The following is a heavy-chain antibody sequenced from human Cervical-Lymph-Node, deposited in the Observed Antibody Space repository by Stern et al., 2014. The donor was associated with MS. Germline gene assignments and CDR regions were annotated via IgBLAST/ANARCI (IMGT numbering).Heavy chain of an antibody. CDR2: IYYSGST. Sequence: VQLVESGPGLVKPSETRSLTCTISGDSISSYYWNWIRQSPGKGLEWSGYIYYSGSTNYTPSIKRRVTISVDMSKNQFSLQLTSVTAADTAVYFCARWDRVMVRPNFYYYGMDVWGQGTTVIVSS. CDR3: ARWDRVMVRPNFYYYGMDV. J-gene: IGHJ6*02. V-gene: IGHV4-59*01. D-gene: IGHD5-18*01. CDR1: GDSISSYY.